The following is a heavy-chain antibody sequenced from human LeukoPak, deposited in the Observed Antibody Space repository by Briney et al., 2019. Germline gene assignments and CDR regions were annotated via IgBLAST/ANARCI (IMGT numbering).Heavy chain of an antibody. V-gene: IGHV3-33*06. CDR2: IWYDGTNE. J-gene: IGHJ5*01. CDR3: AKDRGSYSTTADS. Sequence: PGRSLRLSCAASGFTFSDYGIHWVRQAPGKGLEWVAVIWYDGTNEYYGDSVKGRFTISRDNSKNTLYLQMNSLRAEDTAVYYCAKDRGSYSTTADSWGQGTLVTVSS. CDR1: GFTFSDYG. D-gene: IGHD1-26*01.